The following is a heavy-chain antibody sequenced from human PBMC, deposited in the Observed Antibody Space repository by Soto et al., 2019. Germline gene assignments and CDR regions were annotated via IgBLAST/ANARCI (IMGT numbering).Heavy chain of an antibody. D-gene: IGHD7-27*01. CDR1: GYTFSSYA. J-gene: IGHJ4*02. CDR2: INAGCGNT. Sequence: ASVKVSCKASGYTFSSYAMHWVRQAPGQRLEWMGWINAGCGNTKSSQKFQDRVTISRDTSASTAYMELTSLRSEDTAVYYCARDTGDGTFDFWGQGTLVTVSS. CDR3: ARDTGDGTFDF. V-gene: IGHV1-3*01.